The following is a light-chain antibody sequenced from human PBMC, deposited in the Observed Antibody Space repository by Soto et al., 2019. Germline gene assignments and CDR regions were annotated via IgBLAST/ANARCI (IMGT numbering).Light chain of an antibody. CDR1: QSLAYSDGNTY. Sequence: DVMMTQSPLSLPVTLGQPASISCWSSQSLAYSDGNTYLNWFQQRPGQSPRRLIYNVSNRDSGVPDRLSGSGSGTDFTLKLSRVEAEDVGVYSCMQGTHWPPYTFGQGTKLEI. CDR3: MQGTHWPPYT. CDR2: NVS. V-gene: IGKV2-30*01. J-gene: IGKJ2*01.